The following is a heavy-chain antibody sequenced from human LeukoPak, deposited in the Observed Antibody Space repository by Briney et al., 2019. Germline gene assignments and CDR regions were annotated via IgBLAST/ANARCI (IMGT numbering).Heavy chain of an antibody. CDR3: ASSVNGYFQH. Sequence: PGGSLRLSCEASGFTFSTFAMSWIRQPPGKGLEWIGYIYYSGSTNYNPSLKSRVTISVDTSKNQFSLKLSSVTAADTAVYYCASSVNGYFQHWGQGTLVTVSS. V-gene: IGHV4-59*01. CDR2: IYYSGST. CDR1: GFTFSTFA. D-gene: IGHD3-10*01. J-gene: IGHJ1*01.